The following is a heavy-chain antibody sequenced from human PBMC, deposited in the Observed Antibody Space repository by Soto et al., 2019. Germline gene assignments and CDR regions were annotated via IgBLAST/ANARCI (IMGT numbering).Heavy chain of an antibody. J-gene: IGHJ6*02. D-gene: IGHD1-26*01. Sequence: QVQLVQSGAEVKKPGSSVKVSCKAPGGTFSTYAISWVRQAPGQGLEWMGGVIPIFGTPKYAQKFQGRVRITADESTSTGYMELRSLRSEDTAVYYCARSQGGSSSLDIYYYYYYGMDVWCQGTTVTVSS. CDR1: GGTFSTYA. CDR3: ARSQGGSSSLDIYYYYYYGMDV. CDR2: VIPIFGTP. V-gene: IGHV1-69*01.